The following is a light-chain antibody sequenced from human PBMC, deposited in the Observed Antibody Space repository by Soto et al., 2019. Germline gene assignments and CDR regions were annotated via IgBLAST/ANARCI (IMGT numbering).Light chain of an antibody. CDR1: QGISSY. CDR3: QQYYSYPIT. Sequence: AIRMTQSPSSFSASTGDRVTITCRASQGISSYLAWYQQKPVKAPKLLIYAASTLQSGVPSRFSGSGSGTDFTLTISCLQSEDFATYYCQQYYSYPITFGQGAKVDI. CDR2: AAS. J-gene: IGKJ1*01. V-gene: IGKV1-8*01.